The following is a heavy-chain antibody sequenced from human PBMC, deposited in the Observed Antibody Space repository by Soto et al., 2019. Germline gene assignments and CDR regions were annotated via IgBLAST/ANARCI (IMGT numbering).Heavy chain of an antibody. CDR3: ARSGWANGGVIN. D-gene: IGHD3-16*01. CDR2: IIPIFGTA. Sequence: QVQLVQSGAEVKKPGSSVKVSCKASGVTFSSYAISWVRQAPGQGLEWMGGIIPIFGTANYAQKFQGRVTITADESTSTAYMELSSLRSEYTAVYYCARSGWANGGVINWGQGTLVTVSS. V-gene: IGHV1-69*01. J-gene: IGHJ4*02. CDR1: GVTFSSYA.